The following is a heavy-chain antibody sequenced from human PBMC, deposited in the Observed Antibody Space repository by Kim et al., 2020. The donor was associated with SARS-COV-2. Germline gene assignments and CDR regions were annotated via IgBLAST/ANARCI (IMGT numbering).Heavy chain of an antibody. CDR3: ARGDYYSY. D-gene: IGHD3-22*01. J-gene: IGHJ4*02. CDR2: GNTT. V-gene: IGHV3-74*01. Sequence: GNTTTYVDSVKGRLTISRDNAKNTLYLQRNRLRAEDTAVYYCARGDYYSYWGQGTLVTVSS.